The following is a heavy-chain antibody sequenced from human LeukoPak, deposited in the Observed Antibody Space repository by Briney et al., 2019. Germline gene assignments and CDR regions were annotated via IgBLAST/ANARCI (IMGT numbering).Heavy chain of an antibody. CDR1: GFTFRSYA. V-gene: IGHV3-21*01. CDR2: ISSTSDYI. Sequence: IPGGSLRLSCAASGFTFRSYAMSWVRQAPGKGLEWVSSISSTSDYIYYADSVKGRFIISRDNAKNSLHLQMNSLRAEDTAVYYCSRGESGVDWGRGTLVTVSS. D-gene: IGHD3-10*01. J-gene: IGHJ4*02. CDR3: SRGESGVD.